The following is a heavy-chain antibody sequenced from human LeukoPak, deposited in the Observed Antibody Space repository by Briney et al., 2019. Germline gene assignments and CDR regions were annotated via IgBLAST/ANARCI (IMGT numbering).Heavy chain of an antibody. V-gene: IGHV4-4*07. CDR1: GGSISGYY. CDR3: ARGDSSSWYRYFDY. J-gene: IGHJ4*02. CDR2: IYISGST. D-gene: IGHD6-13*01. Sequence: SETLSLTCTVSGGSISGYYWNWIRQPAGKGLEWIGRIYISGSTNYNPSLKSRVTISVDTSKNQFSLKLSSVTAADTAVYYCARGDSSSWYRYFDYWGQGTLVTVSS.